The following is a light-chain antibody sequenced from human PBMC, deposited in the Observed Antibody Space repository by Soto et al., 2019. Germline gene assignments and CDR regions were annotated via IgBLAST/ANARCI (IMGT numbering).Light chain of an antibody. V-gene: IGKV3-11*01. CDR3: QQRRT. CDR1: QSVSSY. Sequence: EIVLTQSPATLSLSPGERATLSCRASQSVSSYLAWYQQKPGQAPRLHIYDASNRATGIPARFSGSGSGTDFTLTISSLEPEDFAVYYCQQRRTFGQGTRLEIK. CDR2: DAS. J-gene: IGKJ5*01.